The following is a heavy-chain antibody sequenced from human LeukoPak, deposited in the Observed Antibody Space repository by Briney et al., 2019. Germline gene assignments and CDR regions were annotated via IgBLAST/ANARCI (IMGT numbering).Heavy chain of an antibody. Sequence: QPGGSLRLSCAASGFTVSSNYMSWVRQAPGKGLEWVSVIYSGGSTYYADSVKGRFTISRDNSKNTLYLQMNSLRAEDTAVYYCARVVLGGLTDPSAYWGQGTLVTVSS. D-gene: IGHD3-10*02. V-gene: IGHV3-53*01. J-gene: IGHJ4*02. CDR2: IYSGGST. CDR3: ARVVLGGLTDPSAY. CDR1: GFTVSSNY.